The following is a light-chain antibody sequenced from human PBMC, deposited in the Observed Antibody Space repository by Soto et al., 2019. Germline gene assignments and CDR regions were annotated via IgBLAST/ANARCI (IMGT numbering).Light chain of an antibody. Sequence: QSVLTQPPSASGSRGQSVTISCTGTSSDVGGYKYVSWYQQHPGKAPKLMIYEVSKRPSGVPDRFSGSKSGNTASLTVSGLQAEDDADSYCSSYAGSNIVVFGGGTQLTVL. CDR1: SSDVGGYKY. CDR3: SSYAGSNIVV. J-gene: IGLJ2*01. CDR2: EVS. V-gene: IGLV2-8*01.